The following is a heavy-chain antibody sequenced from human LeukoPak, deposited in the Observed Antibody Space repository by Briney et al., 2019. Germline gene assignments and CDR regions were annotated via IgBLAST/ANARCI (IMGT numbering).Heavy chain of an antibody. Sequence: SETLSVTCTGPGGSISGYYWSWIRQPAGKGLQWIGRIYTSGSTNYNPSLKSRVTMSVDTSKNQFSLKLTSVTAADTAVYYCARQQLKTMASFDYWGQGTLVTVSS. J-gene: IGHJ4*02. CDR2: IYTSGST. CDR3: ARQQLKTMASFDY. CDR1: GGSISGYY. D-gene: IGHD4/OR15-4a*01. V-gene: IGHV4-4*07.